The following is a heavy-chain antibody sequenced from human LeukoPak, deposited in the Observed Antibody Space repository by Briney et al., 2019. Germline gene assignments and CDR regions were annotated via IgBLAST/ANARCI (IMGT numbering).Heavy chain of an antibody. CDR3: ARVDGFTMIGHEEDY. V-gene: IGHV1-18*01. D-gene: IGHD3-22*01. J-gene: IGHJ4*02. Sequence: ASVKVSCKASGYTFTSYGISWVRQAPGQGLEWMGWISAYNGNTNYAQKLQGRVTMTTDTSTSTAYMELRSLRSDDTAVYYCARVDGFTMIGHEEDYWGQGTLVTVSS. CDR1: GYTFTSYG. CDR2: ISAYNGNT.